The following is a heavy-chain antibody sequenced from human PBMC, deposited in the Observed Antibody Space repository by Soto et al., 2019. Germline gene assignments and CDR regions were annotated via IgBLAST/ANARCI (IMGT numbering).Heavy chain of an antibody. CDR3: ARGIDYGDYPPVWFDP. Sequence: QVQLVQSGAEVKKPGSSVNVSCKASGGTFSSYAISWVRQAPGQGLEWMGGIIPIFGTANYAQKFQGRVTITADESTSTAYMELSSLRSEDTAVYYCARGIDYGDYPPVWFDPWGQGTLVTVSS. CDR1: GGTFSSYA. CDR2: IIPIFGTA. V-gene: IGHV1-69*01. D-gene: IGHD4-17*01. J-gene: IGHJ5*02.